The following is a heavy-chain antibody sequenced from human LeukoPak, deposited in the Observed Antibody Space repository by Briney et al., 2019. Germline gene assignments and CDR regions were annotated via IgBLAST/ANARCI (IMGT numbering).Heavy chain of an antibody. J-gene: IGHJ4*02. V-gene: IGHV4-34*01. D-gene: IGHD3-22*01. CDR3: ARGRVRPPYYYDSSGYRAGWGQTNIKNTNAPFDY. CDR1: GGSFSGYY. CDR2: INHSGST. Sequence: SETLSLTCAVYGGSFSGYYWSWIRQPPGKGLEWIGEINHSGSTNYNPSLKSRVTISVDTSKNQFSLKLSSVTAADTVVYYCARGRVRPPYYYDSSGYRAGWGQTNIKNTNAPFDYWGQGTLVTVSS.